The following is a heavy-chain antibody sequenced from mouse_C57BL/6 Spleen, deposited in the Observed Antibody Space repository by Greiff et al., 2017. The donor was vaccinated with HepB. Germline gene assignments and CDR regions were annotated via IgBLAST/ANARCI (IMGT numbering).Heavy chain of an antibody. V-gene: IGHV5-6*02. CDR1: GFTFSSYG. Sequence: DVKLVESGGDLVKPGGSLKLSCAASGFTFSSYGMSWVRQTPDKRLEWVATISSGGSYTYYPDSVKGRFTISRDNAKNTLYLQMSSLKSEDTAMYYCAIPYDYAASFAYWGQGTLVTVSA. CDR3: AIPYDYAASFAY. D-gene: IGHD2-4*01. CDR2: ISSGGSYT. J-gene: IGHJ3*01.